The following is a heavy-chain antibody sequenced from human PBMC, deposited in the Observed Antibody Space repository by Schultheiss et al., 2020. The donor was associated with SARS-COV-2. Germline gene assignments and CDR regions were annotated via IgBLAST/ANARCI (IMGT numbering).Heavy chain of an antibody. D-gene: IGHD1-26*01. CDR2: ISYDGSNK. J-gene: IGHJ4*02. CDR1: GFIVSSYG. Sequence: GGSLRLSCAVSGFIVSSYGMHWVRQAPGKGLEWVAVISYDGSNKYYADSVKGRFTISRDNAKNSLYLQMNSLRAEDTALYYCAKGVRGSYSSLDYWGQGTLVTVSS. V-gene: IGHV3-30*18. CDR3: AKGVRGSYSSLDY.